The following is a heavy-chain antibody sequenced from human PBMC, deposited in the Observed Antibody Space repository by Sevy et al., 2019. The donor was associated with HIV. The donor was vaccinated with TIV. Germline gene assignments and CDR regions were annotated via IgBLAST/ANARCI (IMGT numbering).Heavy chain of an antibody. D-gene: IGHD3-22*01. Sequence: GGSLRLSCAVSGFSFDSYGMNWVRQAPGKGLEWVSGISGSGTRTYYADSVKGRFIISRDNSKNTLYLQMNSLRSEDKAIYLCAKGGGGHYDPDEIGYYFYYYNMDVWGKGTTVTVSS. CDR1: GFSFDSYG. CDR3: AKGGGGHYDPDEIGYYFYYYNMDV. J-gene: IGHJ6*03. V-gene: IGHV3-23*01. CDR2: ISGSGTRT.